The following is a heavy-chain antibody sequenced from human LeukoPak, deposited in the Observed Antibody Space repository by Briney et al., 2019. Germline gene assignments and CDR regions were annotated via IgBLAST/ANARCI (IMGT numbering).Heavy chain of an antibody. CDR1: GYTFTSYG. Sequence: ASVKVSCKASGYTFTSYGISWVRQAPGQGLEWMGWISAYNGNTNYAQKLQGRVTMTTDTSTGTAYMELRSLRSDDTAVYYCAAEITMVRGVIRISEYWGQGTLVTVSS. V-gene: IGHV1-18*01. CDR3: AAEITMVRGVIRISEY. D-gene: IGHD3-10*01. J-gene: IGHJ4*02. CDR2: ISAYNGNT.